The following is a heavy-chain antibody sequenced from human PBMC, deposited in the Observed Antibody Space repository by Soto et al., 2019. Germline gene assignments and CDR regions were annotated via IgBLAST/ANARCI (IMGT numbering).Heavy chain of an antibody. CDR3: ARARQYYDCELDP. V-gene: IGHV4-30-2*01. D-gene: IGHD3-22*01. CDR2: TYHSGNP. J-gene: IGHJ5*02. Sequence: SETLSLTCDVSGETISTGGYNCAWIQQTPGKALEWIGHTYHSGNPYYNPSLKSRVIISVDRSKNQFSVRLTSVTAADTAMYYCARARQYYDCELDPWGQGTLVPVSS. CDR1: GETISTGGYN.